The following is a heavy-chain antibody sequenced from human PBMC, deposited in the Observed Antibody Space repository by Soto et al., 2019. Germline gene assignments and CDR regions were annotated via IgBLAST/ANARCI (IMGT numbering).Heavy chain of an antibody. CDR2: IVPMNGSP. J-gene: IGHJ4*02. Sequence: RASVKVSCKASGGMFYSSAINWVRQAPGQGLEWMGGIVPMNGSPKYAQEFLGRVTISADASATTAYMDLSGLKSEDTAVYYCSFDTNWTYQLTRYCGRGPQVTVYS. CDR3: SFDTNWTYQLTRY. D-gene: IGHD2-2*01. V-gene: IGHV1-69*13. CDR1: GGMFYSSA.